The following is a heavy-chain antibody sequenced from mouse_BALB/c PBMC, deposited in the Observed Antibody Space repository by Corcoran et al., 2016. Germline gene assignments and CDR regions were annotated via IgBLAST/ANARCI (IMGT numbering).Heavy chain of an antibody. Sequence: EVQLQQSGPELVKPGASMKISCKASGYSFTGYTMNWVKQSHGKNLELIGRITPYNGGTSYNQKFKGKATLTVDKSSSTAYRELLSLTSEDSAVYYCAREYYGSSYVFAYWGQGTLVTVSA. J-gene: IGHJ3*01. CDR1: GYSFTGYT. V-gene: IGHV1-18*01. D-gene: IGHD1-1*01. CDR3: AREYYGSSYVFAY. CDR2: ITPYNGGT.